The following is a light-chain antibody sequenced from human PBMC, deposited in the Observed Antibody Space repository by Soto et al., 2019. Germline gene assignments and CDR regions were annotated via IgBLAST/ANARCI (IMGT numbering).Light chain of an antibody. Sequence: QSVRTEPPSVSAAPGQTVTISCSGSSSNIGGNSVSWYQQLPGTAPKLLIYDDNKRPSGIPDRFSGSKSGTSATLGITGFQTGDEADYYCGSWDSSLSAYVFGTGTKVTVL. CDR2: DDN. CDR3: GSWDSSLSAYV. CDR1: SSNIGGNS. J-gene: IGLJ1*01. V-gene: IGLV1-51*01.